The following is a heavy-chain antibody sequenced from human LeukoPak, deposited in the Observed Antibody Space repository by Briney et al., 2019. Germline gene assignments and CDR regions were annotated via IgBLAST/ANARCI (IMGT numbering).Heavy chain of an antibody. D-gene: IGHD4-23*01. Sequence: PSETLSLTCTVSGGSISGYYWSWIRQIPGKGLEWIGYIHDSGSTNYNPSLKSRVTMSVDTSKNQFSLKLRSVTAADTAVYYCARDRIDYGGNEAGFDYWGQGALVTVSS. CDR2: IHDSGST. CDR3: ARDRIDYGGNEAGFDY. V-gene: IGHV4-59*12. CDR1: GGSISGYY. J-gene: IGHJ4*02.